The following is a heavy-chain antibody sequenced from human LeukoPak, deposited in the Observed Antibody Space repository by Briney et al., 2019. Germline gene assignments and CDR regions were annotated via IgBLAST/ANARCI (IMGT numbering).Heavy chain of an antibody. J-gene: IGHJ3*02. V-gene: IGHV3-23*01. CDR1: GFTFSSYA. D-gene: IGHD3-10*01. CDR2: VSGSGDST. CDR3: ARRIRARLTMIRGVIITGAFDI. Sequence: GGSLRLSCAASGFTFSSYAMSWVRQAPGKGLEWVSGVSGSGDSTYYADSVKGRFTISRDNSKNTLYLQMNSLRAEDTAVYYCARRIRARLTMIRGVIITGAFDIWGQGTMVTVSS.